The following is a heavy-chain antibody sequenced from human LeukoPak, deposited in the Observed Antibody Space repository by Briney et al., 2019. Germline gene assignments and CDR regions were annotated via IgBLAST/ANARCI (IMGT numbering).Heavy chain of an antibody. CDR3: AREGSTIFLHYYYGMDV. J-gene: IGHJ6*04. D-gene: IGHD3-9*01. CDR2: ISGSGGST. V-gene: IGHV3-23*01. Sequence: GGSLRLSCAASGFTFSGYWMSWVRQAPGKGLEWVSAISGSGGSTYYADSVKGRFTISRDNSKNTLYLQMNSLRAEDTAVYYCAREGSTIFLHYYYGMDVWGKGTTVTVSS. CDR1: GFTFSGYW.